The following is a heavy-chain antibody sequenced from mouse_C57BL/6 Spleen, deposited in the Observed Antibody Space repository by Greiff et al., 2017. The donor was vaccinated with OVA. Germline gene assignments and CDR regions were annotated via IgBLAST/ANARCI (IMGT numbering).Heavy chain of an antibody. CDR1: GYTFTGYW. Sequence: VHLVESGAELMKPGASVKLSCKATGYTFTGYWIEWVKQRPGHGLEWIGEILPGSGSTNYNVKFKGKATFTADTSSNTAYMQLSSLTTEDSAIYYCARGDGYDYAMDYWGQGTSVTVSS. CDR2: ILPGSGST. V-gene: IGHV1-9*01. J-gene: IGHJ4*01. CDR3: ARGDGYDYAMDY. D-gene: IGHD2-2*01.